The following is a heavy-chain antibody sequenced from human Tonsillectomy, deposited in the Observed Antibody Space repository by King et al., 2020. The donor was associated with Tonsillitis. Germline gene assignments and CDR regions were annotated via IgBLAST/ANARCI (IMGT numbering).Heavy chain of an antibody. V-gene: IGHV3-23*01. Sequence: EVQLLESGGGLVQPGGSLRLSCAASGFTFSSYAMSWVRQAPGKGLEWVSEISGSGGSTYYADSVKGRFTISRDNSQNTLYLQMNSLRAEDTAVYYCAKDFSSGQFFDYWGQGTLVTVSS. CDR3: AKDFSSGQFFDY. D-gene: IGHD3-10*01. CDR1: GFTFSSYA. CDR2: ISGSGGST. J-gene: IGHJ4*02.